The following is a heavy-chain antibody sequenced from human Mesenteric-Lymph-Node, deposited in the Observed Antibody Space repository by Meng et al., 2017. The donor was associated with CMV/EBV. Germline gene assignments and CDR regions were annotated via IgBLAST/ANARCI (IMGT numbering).Heavy chain of an antibody. Sequence: VVVQQRGGGLLKRPETLALLCAVYCGFFSGYYWSWIRQPPGKGLEVIGEINHSESTNYNPSLKSRVTISVDTSKNQFSLKLSSVTAADTAVYYCARHQRWLKSEGGFNYWGQGTLVTVSS. CDR3: ARHQRWLKSEGGFNY. D-gene: IGHD4-23*01. CDR1: CGFFSGYY. CDR2: INHSEST. J-gene: IGHJ4*02. V-gene: IGHV4-34*01.